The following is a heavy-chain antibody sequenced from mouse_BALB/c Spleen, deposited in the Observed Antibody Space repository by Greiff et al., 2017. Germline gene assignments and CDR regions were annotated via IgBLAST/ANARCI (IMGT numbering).Heavy chain of an antibody. D-gene: IGHD1-2*01. Sequence: DVMLVESGGGLVKPGGSLKLSCAASGFTFSDYYMYWVRQTPEKRLEWVATISDGGSYTYYPDSVKGRFTISRDNAKNNLYLQMSSLKSEDTAMYYCARFTTAYYAMDYWGQGTSVTVSS. V-gene: IGHV5-4*02. CDR2: ISDGGSYT. CDR3: ARFTTAYYAMDY. J-gene: IGHJ4*01. CDR1: GFTFSDYY.